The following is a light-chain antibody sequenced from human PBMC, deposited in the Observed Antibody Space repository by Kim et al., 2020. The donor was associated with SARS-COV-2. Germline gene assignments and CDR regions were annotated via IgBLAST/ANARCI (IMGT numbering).Light chain of an antibody. V-gene: IGLV3-19*01. CDR2: GNN. J-gene: IGLJ2*01. CDR3: NSRDTSANHVL. Sequence: LGQTVRITCQGDSLRSYYASWYQQKPRRAPVLVIYGNNNRPSGIPDRFSGCGSGHTTALTITGAQAEDEADYYCNSRDTSANHVLFGGGTQLTVL. CDR1: SLRSYY.